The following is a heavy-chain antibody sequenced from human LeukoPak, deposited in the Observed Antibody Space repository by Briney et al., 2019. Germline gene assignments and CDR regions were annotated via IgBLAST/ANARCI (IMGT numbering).Heavy chain of an antibody. J-gene: IGHJ6*03. Sequence: SETLSLTCSVSGRSISPYYWSWFRQAPGRGLEWIGYIFPSGASTYKPSLKSRVTLSVDTSKNQFSLKLTSVTAADTAVYYCTREVEGSGTYYYYYFYMDVWGKGTTVTISS. CDR2: IFPSGAS. CDR1: GRSISPYY. D-gene: IGHD3-10*01. V-gene: IGHV4-59*12. CDR3: TREVEGSGTYYYYYFYMDV.